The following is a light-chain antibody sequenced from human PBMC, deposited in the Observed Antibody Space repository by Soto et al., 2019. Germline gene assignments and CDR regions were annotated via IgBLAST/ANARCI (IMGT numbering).Light chain of an antibody. Sequence: DIQMTQSPSSLSASVGDRVTITCRASQSISSHLNWYQQKPGKAPKLLIYAASSLQSGVPSRFSGSGSGTDFTLTIRSLQPEDFATYYCQQSYSTHPTFGPGTKVDIK. CDR3: QQSYSTHPT. J-gene: IGKJ1*01. CDR2: AAS. CDR1: QSISSH. V-gene: IGKV1-39*01.